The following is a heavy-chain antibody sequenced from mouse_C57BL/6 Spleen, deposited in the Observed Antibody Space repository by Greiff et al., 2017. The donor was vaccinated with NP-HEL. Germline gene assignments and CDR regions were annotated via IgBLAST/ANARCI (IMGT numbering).Heavy chain of an antibody. Sequence: QVQLQQPGAELVRPGTSVKLSCKASGYTFTSYWMPWVKQRPGQGLEWIGVIDPADSYTNYNEKFKGKATLTVDTSSSTAYMQLSSLTSEDSAVYYCARDGNGANVDRWGEGSTHRVSP. CDR3: ARDGNGANVDR. D-gene: IGHD2-1*01. J-gene: IGHJ2*01. V-gene: IGHV1-59*01. CDR2: IDPADSYT. CDR1: GYTFTSYW.